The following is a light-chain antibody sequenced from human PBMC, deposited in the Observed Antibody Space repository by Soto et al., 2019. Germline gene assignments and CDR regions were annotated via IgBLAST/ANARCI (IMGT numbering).Light chain of an antibody. Sequence: EVVMTQSPATLSVSPGDRATLSCRASQSVXTNVVWYQQKPGQPPRLLVHSASIRATGVPARFTGIGSGTDFTLTISGLQSDDFAIYYCQQYYNWPPYTFGQGTRLQIK. CDR1: QSVXTN. J-gene: IGKJ2*01. CDR3: QQYYNWPPYT. V-gene: IGKV3-15*01. CDR2: SAS.